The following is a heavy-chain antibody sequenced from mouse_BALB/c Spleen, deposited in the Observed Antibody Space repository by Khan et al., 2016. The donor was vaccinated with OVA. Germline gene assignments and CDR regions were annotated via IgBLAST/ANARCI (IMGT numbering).Heavy chain of an antibody. CDR2: ISYSGST. J-gene: IGHJ2*01. D-gene: IGHD1-2*01. CDR3: ARTARIKY. CDR1: GYSITSGYG. Sequence: EVQLVESGPGLVKPSQSLSLTCTVTGYSITSGYGWNWIRQFPGNKLEWMGYISYSGSTNYNPSPKSRISITRATSKNQFFLQLNSVTTEDTATYYWARTARIKYWGQGTTLTVSS. V-gene: IGHV3-2*02.